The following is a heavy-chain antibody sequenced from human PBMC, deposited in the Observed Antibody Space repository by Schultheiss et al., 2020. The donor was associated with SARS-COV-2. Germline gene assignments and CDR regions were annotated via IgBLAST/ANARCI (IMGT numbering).Heavy chain of an antibody. J-gene: IGHJ4*02. V-gene: IGHV3-23*01. CDR2: ISGSGGST. CDR3: AKDWAPLGVVVGPFDY. Sequence: GGSLRLSCAASGFTFSSYAMSWVRQAPGKGLEWVSAISGSGGSTYYADSVKGRFTISRDNSKNTLYLQMNSLRAEDTAVYYCAKDWAPLGVVVGPFDYWGQGTLVTVSS. D-gene: IGHD2-15*01. CDR1: GFTFSSYA.